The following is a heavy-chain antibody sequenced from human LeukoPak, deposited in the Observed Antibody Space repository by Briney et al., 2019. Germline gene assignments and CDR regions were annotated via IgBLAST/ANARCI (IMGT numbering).Heavy chain of an antibody. CDR1: GFTFDDYA. CDR3: ARFMVRGVGGAFDI. Sequence: GGSLRLSCAASGFTFDDYAMHWVRQAPGKGLEWVSGISWNSGSIGYADSVKGRFTISRDNAKNSLYLQMNSLRAEDTALDYCARFMVRGVGGAFDIWGQGTMVTVS. D-gene: IGHD3-10*01. J-gene: IGHJ3*02. V-gene: IGHV3-9*01. CDR2: ISWNSGSI.